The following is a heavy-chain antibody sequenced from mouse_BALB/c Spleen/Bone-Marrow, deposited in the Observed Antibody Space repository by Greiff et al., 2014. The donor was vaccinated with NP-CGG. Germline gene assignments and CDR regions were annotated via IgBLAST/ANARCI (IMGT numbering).Heavy chain of an antibody. Sequence: VQLKESGPSLVKPSQTLSLTCSVTGDSITGGYWHWIRKLPGNKLECMGYISYRGTTYYNPSPKSRISITRDTSKNQYYLELNSVAAEDTATYYCARTGFFDVWGAGTTVTVSS. CDR3: ARTGFFDV. V-gene: IGHV3-8*02. J-gene: IGHJ1*01. CDR2: ISYRGTT. CDR1: GDSITGGY.